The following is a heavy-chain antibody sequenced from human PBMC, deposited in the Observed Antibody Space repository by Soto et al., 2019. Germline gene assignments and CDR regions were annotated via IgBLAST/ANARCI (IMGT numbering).Heavy chain of an antibody. V-gene: IGHV3-21*01. Sequence: PGGSLRLFCAASGFTFSSYSMNWVRQAPGKGLEWVSSISSSSSSYIYYADSVKGRFTISRDNAKNSLYLQMNSLRAEDTAVYYCARDAYYYDSSGPSGAFDIWGQGTMVTVSS. CDR1: GFTFSSYS. D-gene: IGHD3-22*01. J-gene: IGHJ3*02. CDR3: ARDAYYYDSSGPSGAFDI. CDR2: ISSSSSSYI.